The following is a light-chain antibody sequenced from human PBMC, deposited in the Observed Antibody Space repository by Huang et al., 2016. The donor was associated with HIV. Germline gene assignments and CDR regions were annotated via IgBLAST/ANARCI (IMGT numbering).Light chain of an antibody. V-gene: IGKV1-33*01. CDR1: QDLSNY. CDR3: QQYDNIHWS. J-gene: IGKJ1*01. CDR2: DAS. Sequence: DVQMTQSPSSLSASVGDRVTITCQASQDLSNYLNWYQQKPGKAPKLLIPDASNLETGVPSRFSGGGSGTDFTFTISSLQPEDIATYYCQQYDNIHWSFGQGTRVDI.